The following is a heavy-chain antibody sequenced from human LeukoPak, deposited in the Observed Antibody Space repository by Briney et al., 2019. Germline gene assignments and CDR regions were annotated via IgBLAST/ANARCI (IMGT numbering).Heavy chain of an antibody. V-gene: IGHV3-21*01. CDR1: GFTFSSYS. D-gene: IGHD3-22*01. Sequence: GGSLRLSCAASGFTFSSYSMNWVRQAPGKGLEWVSSISSSSSYIYYADSVKGRFTISRDNAKNSLYLQMNSLRAEDTAVYYCARAALDYYDSSGYPEMYGYFQHWGQGTLVTVSS. CDR2: ISSSSSYI. J-gene: IGHJ1*01. CDR3: ARAALDYYDSSGYPEMYGYFQH.